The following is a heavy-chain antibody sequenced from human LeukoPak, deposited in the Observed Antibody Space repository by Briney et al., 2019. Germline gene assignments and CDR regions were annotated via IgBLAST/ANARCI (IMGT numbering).Heavy chain of an antibody. CDR3: ARLYRGTTPPYLDY. CDR1: GYTFNIYD. Sequence: GASVTVSCKASGYTFNIYDISWVRQAPGQGLEWIGWRNVYNVNTKNAQKFQGRVTMTTDTSTNTAYRELRSLTSDDTAVYYCARLYRGTTPPYLDYWGQGTLVTVSS. D-gene: IGHD1-26*01. CDR2: RNVYNVNT. V-gene: IGHV1-18*01. J-gene: IGHJ4*02.